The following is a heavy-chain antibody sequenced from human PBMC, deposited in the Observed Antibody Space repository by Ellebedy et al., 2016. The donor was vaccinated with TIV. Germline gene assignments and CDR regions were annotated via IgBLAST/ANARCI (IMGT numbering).Heavy chain of an antibody. J-gene: IGHJ3*02. CDR3: ARDWRIYCGGDCYSGAFDI. V-gene: IGHV3-33*01. D-gene: IGHD2-21*02. CDR1: GFTFSSYG. Sequence: GGSLRLSCAASGFTFSSYGMHWVRQAPGKGLEWVAVIWYDGSNKYYADSVKGRFTISRDNSKNTLYLQRNSLRAEDTAVYYCARDWRIYCGGDCYSGAFDIWGQGTMVTVSS. CDR2: IWYDGSNK.